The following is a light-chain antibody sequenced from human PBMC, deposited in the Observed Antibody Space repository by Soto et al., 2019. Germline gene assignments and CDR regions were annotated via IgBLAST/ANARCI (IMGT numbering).Light chain of an antibody. CDR3: QQYGSSPTT. CDR2: GDS. V-gene: IGKV3-20*01. J-gene: IGKJ1*01. CDR1: QSVSSSY. Sequence: EIVLTQSPGTLSLSPGDSATLSCRASQSVSSSYLAWYQQKTGQAPSLLIYGDSSRAAGIPDRLSGSGSGTDLNLTISRLEPEDFAVYYCQQYGSSPTTFGQGTKVDIK.